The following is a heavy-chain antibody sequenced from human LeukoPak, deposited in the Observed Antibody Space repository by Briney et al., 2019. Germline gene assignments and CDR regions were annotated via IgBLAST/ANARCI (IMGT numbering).Heavy chain of an antibody. J-gene: IGHJ6*02. D-gene: IGHD3-10*01. V-gene: IGHV6-1*01. Sequence: SKWYNDYAVSVKSRITINPDTSKNQFSLQLNSVTPEDTAVYYCARDFYGSGSSYYYYGMDVWGQGTTVTVSS. CDR2: SKWYN. CDR3: ARDFYGSGSSYYYYGMDV.